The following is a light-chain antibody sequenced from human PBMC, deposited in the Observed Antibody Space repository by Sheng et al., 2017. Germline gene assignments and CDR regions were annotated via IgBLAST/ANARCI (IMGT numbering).Light chain of an antibody. CDR3: HQYDSSVFS. CDR1: QSVSSSY. CDR2: GAS. Sequence: EIVLTQSPGTLSLSPGERATLSCRASQSVSSSYLAWYQQKPGQAPRLLIYGASSRATGIPDRFSGSGSGTDFTLTISRVEAEDAAVYFCHQYDSSVFSFGQGTKLEI. J-gene: IGKJ2*03. V-gene: IGKV3-20*01.